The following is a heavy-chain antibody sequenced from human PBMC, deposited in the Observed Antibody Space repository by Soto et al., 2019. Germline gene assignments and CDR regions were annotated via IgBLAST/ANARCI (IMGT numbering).Heavy chain of an antibody. CDR3: ARDGGRHSGGIDY. Sequence: QVQLVQSGAEVKKPGSSVKVSCKASRGTFSSYSINWVRQAAGQGLEWMGEIIPIFGTANYAQKFQGRVTITADESTSTAYMVLSSLRSEDTAVYYCARDGGRHSGGIDYWGQGTLVTVSS. V-gene: IGHV1-69*01. CDR2: IIPIFGTA. D-gene: IGHD1-26*01. CDR1: RGTFSSYS. J-gene: IGHJ4*02.